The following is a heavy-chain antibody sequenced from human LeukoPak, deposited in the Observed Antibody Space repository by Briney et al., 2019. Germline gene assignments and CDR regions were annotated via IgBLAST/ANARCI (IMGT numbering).Heavy chain of an antibody. CDR1: GGSISSSSYY. CDR2: IYYSGST. D-gene: IGHD1-26*01. V-gene: IGHV4-39*07. J-gene: IGHJ4*02. CDR3: ARAANQQQYTGNYYPTSFDY. Sequence: SETLSLTCTVSGGSISSSSYYWGWIRQPPGKGLEWIGSIYYSGSTYYNPSLKSRVTISVDTSKNQFSLKLSSVTAADTAVYYCARAANQQQYTGNYYPTSFDYWGQGTLVTVSS.